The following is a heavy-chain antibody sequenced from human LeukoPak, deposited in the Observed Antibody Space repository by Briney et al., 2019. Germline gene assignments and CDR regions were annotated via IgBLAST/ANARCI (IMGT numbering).Heavy chain of an antibody. J-gene: IGHJ6*03. Sequence: PGGSLRLSCAASGFTFSSYSMNWVRQAPGKGLEWVSSISSSSSYIYYADSVKGRFTISRDNAKNSLSLQMNSLRAEDTAIYYCADSGKFYYGSGRGYMDVWGKGTTVTVSS. CDR3: ADSGKFYYGSGRGYMDV. CDR1: GFTFSSYS. CDR2: ISSSSSYI. D-gene: IGHD3-10*01. V-gene: IGHV3-21*01.